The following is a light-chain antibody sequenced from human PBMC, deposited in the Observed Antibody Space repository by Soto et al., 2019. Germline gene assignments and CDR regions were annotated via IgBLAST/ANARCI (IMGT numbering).Light chain of an antibody. V-gene: IGLV2-14*03. CDR3: NSYSSSTTVV. Sequence: QSALTQPASVSGSPGQSITISCTGTSSDVGGYNFVSWYQQHPGKAPKLMIYDVSNRPSGVSDRFSGSKSGNTASLTISGLQDDDEADYFCNSYSSSTTVVFGGGTKLTVL. J-gene: IGLJ2*01. CDR1: SSDVGGYNF. CDR2: DVS.